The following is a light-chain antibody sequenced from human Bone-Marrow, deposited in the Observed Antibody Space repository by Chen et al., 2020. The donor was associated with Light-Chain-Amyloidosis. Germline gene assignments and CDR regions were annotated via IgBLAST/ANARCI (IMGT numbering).Light chain of an antibody. V-gene: IGLV2-11*01. CDR3: CSYAGSYTSWV. CDR2: DVS. J-gene: IGLJ3*02. CDR1: SSDVGGYNY. Sequence: QSALTQPRSVSGSPGQPVTISCTGTSSDVGGYNYVPWYQQHPGKAPKLMIYDVSKRPSGVPDRFSGSKSGNTASLTISGLQAEDEADYYCCSYAGSYTSWVFGGGTKLTVL.